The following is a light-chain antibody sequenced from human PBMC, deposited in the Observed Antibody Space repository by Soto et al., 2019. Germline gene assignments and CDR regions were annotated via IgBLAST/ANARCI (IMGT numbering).Light chain of an antibody. J-gene: IGKJ1*01. CDR2: AAS. Sequence: SGSQSISNYSAWYQQPPGPAPRLLIYAASIRATGIPARFSGSGSGTDFTLTISRLETEDFAVYFCQQRSNLHPFG. CDR1: QSISNY. CDR3: QQRSNLHP. V-gene: IGKV3-11*01.